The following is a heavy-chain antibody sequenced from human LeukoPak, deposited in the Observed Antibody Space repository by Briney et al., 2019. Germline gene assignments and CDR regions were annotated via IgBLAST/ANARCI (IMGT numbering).Heavy chain of an antibody. D-gene: IGHD1-26*01. J-gene: IGHJ4*02. CDR3: ARDDGSYSRSPGFDY. CDR1: GFTFTTHS. V-gene: IGHV3-21*01. Sequence: GGSLRLSCAASGFTFTTHSMNWVRQAPGKGLEWVSSISTSSSYIYYADSVKGRFTIFRDNARNSLFLQMNSLRAEDTAVYYCARDDGSYSRSPGFDYWGQGTLVTVSS. CDR2: ISTSSSYI.